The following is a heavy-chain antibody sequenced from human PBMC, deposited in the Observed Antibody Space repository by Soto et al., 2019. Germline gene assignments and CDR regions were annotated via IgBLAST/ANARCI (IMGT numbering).Heavy chain of an antibody. J-gene: IGHJ3*02. CDR2: ISAYNGNT. Sequence: ASVKVSCKASGYTFTSYGISWVRQAPGQGLEWMGWISAYNGNTNYAQKLQGRVTMTTDTSTSTAYMELRSLRSDDTAVYYCARYLFLEWSGKGAFDIWGQGTMVTVS. D-gene: IGHD3-3*01. CDR3: ARYLFLEWSGKGAFDI. CDR1: GYTFTSYG. V-gene: IGHV1-18*01.